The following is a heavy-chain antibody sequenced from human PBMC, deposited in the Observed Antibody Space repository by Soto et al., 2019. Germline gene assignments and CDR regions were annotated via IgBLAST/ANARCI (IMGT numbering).Heavy chain of an antibody. J-gene: IGHJ4*02. CDR3: AREEPEGYTRFDY. CDR1: GYPFTGYV. Sequence: QVQLVQSGAEVKKPGASVKVACKALGYPFTGYVIYWVRQAPGQSLEWMGWIHIAKDNIKYSQKFQGRVTFTKDTSASTADLEVSSLRPDATAVYYCAREEPEGYTRFDYRGQGTLVSVSS. D-gene: IGHD5-18*01. V-gene: IGHV1-3*04. CDR2: IHIAKDNI.